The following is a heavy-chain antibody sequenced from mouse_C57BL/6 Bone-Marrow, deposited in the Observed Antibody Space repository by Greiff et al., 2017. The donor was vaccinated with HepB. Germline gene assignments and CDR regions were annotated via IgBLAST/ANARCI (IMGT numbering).Heavy chain of an antibody. J-gene: IGHJ4*01. V-gene: IGHV14-4*01. D-gene: IGHD1-1*01. CDR2: IDPENGDT. CDR1: GFNIKDDY. CDR3: TTHFITTVVATYYYAMDY. Sequence: LVESGAELVRPGASVKLSCTASGFNIKDDYMHWVKQRPEQGLEWIGWIDPENGDTEYASKFQGKATITADTSSNTAYLQLSSLTSEGTAVYYCTTHFITTVVATYYYAMDYWGQGTSVTVSS.